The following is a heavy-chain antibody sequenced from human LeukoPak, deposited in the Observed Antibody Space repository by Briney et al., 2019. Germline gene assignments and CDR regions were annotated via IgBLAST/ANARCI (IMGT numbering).Heavy chain of an antibody. CDR2: ISSSGSTI. D-gene: IGHD5-18*01. CDR3: ATAGRGYSYRSPRSGFDY. J-gene: IGHJ4*02. CDR1: GFTFSNYG. Sequence: PGGSLRLSCAASGFTFSNYGMHWVRQAPGKGLEWVSYISSSGSTIYYADSVKGRFTISRDNAKNSLYLQMNSLRAEDTAVYYCATAGRGYSYRSPRSGFDYWGQGTLVTVSS. V-gene: IGHV3-48*04.